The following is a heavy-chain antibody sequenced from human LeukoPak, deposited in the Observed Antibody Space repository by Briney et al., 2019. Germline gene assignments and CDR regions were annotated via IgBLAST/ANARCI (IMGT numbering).Heavy chain of an antibody. D-gene: IGHD5-12*01. CDR3: AKDLGYSGYDPLGL. Sequence: GGSLRLSCAASGFTFSSYGMHWVRQAPGNGLEWVAFIRYDGSNKYYADSVTGRFSISIDNSKNTLYLQMNSLRAEDTAVYYCAKDLGYSGYDPLGLWGQGTLVTVSS. CDR1: GFTFSSYG. J-gene: IGHJ4*02. V-gene: IGHV3-30*02. CDR2: IRYDGSNK.